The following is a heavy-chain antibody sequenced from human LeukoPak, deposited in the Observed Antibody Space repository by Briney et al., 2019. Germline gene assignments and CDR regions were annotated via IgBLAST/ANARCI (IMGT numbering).Heavy chain of an antibody. CDR3: ARTYWSGYYAGYFQH. CDR1: GFTFSSYW. CDR2: IKQDGSEK. V-gene: IGHV3-7*01. Sequence: PGGSLRLSCAASGFTFSSYWMSWVRQAPGKGLEWVANIKQDGSEKYYVDSVKGRFTISRDNAKNSLYLQMNSLRAEDTAVNYCARTYWSGYYAGYFQHLCQGTLVTVSS. J-gene: IGHJ1*01. D-gene: IGHD3-3*01.